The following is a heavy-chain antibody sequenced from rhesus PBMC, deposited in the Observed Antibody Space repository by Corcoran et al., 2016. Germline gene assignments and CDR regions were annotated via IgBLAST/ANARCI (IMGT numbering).Heavy chain of an antibody. J-gene: IGHJ4*01. CDR1: GYSISSGYD. CDR3: ARDRATVDFDY. D-gene: IGHD5-36*01. V-gene: IGHV4-76*01. Sequence: QVQLQESGPGVVKPSETLSLTCAVSGYSISSGYDWSWISQPPGKGLEWIGYIYGSSGSTNYNPSLKNRVTISKDTSKNQFSLKLSSVTAADTAVYYCARDRATVDFDYWGQGVLVTVSS. CDR2: IYGSSGST.